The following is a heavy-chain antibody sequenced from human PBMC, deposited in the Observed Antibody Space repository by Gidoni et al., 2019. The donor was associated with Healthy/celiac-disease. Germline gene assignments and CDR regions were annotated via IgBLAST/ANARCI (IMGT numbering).Heavy chain of an antibody. CDR1: GFTFSSDS. CDR3: ARDGYYDSSGYPKYYFDY. CDR2: ISSSSSTI. V-gene: IGHV3-48*02. D-gene: IGHD3-22*01. Sequence: EVQLVESGGGLVQPGGSLRLSCAASGFTFSSDSKNWVRQAPGQGLEWVSYISSSSSTIYYAHSVKGRFTISRDNAKNSLYLQLSTLRDEDTAVYYCARDGYYDSSGYPKYYFDYWGQGTLVTVSS. J-gene: IGHJ4*02.